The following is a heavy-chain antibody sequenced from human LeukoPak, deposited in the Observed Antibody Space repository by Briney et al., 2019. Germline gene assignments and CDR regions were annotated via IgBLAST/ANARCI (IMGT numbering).Heavy chain of an antibody. V-gene: IGHV4-34*01. CDR1: GFTFSSYS. J-gene: IGHJ4*02. D-gene: IGHD6-13*01. CDR2: INHSGST. Sequence: GSLRLSCAASGFTFSSYSMNWVRRPPGKGLEWIGEINHSGSTNYNPSLKSRVTISVDTSKNQFSLKLSSVTAADTAVYYCARNSGVAAAGTIGVYWGQGTLVTVSS. CDR3: ARNSGVAAAGTIGVY.